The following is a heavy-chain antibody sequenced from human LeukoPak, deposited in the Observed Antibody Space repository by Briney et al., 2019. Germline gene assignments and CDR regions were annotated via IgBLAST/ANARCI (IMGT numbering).Heavy chain of an antibody. CDR1: GFTFSSYW. CDR2: ILGSGGST. Sequence: PGGSLRLSCAASGFTFSSYWMSWVRQAPGKGLEWVSSILGSGGSTYYADAVKGRFTISRDDSRNTLSLQMNSLRTEDTAVYYCARDQMGFGSAFDIWGQGTMVTVSS. J-gene: IGHJ3*02. CDR3: ARDQMGFGSAFDI. D-gene: IGHD3-10*01. V-gene: IGHV3-23*01.